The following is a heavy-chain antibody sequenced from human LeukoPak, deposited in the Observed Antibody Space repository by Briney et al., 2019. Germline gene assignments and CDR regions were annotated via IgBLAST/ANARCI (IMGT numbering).Heavy chain of an antibody. Sequence: GGSLRLSCAASGFTFSSYGMHWVRQAPGKGLEWVAVISYDGSNKYYADSVKGRFTISRDNSKNTLYLQMNSLRAEDTAVYYCAKETYDHGDFSFDYWGQGTLVTVSS. V-gene: IGHV3-30*18. D-gene: IGHD4-17*01. CDR1: GFTFSSYG. J-gene: IGHJ4*02. CDR2: ISYDGSNK. CDR3: AKETYDHGDFSFDY.